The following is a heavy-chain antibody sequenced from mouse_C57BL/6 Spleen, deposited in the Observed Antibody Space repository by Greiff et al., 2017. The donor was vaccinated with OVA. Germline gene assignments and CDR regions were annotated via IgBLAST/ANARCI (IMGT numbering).Heavy chain of an antibody. D-gene: IGHD2-3*01. V-gene: IGHV1-52*01. CDR1: GYTFTSYW. J-gene: IGHJ3*01. CDR2: IDPSDSET. Sequence: VQLQQPGAELVRPGSSVKLSCKASGYTFTSYWMHWVKQRPIQGLEWIGNIDPSDSETHYNQKFKDKATLTVDKSSSTAYMQLSSLTSEDSAVYYCARSRGYDGSAWFAYWGQGTLVTVSA. CDR3: ARSRGYDGSAWFAY.